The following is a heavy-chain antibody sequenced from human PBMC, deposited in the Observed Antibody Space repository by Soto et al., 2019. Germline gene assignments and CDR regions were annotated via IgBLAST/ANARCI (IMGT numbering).Heavy chain of an antibody. J-gene: IGHJ4*02. D-gene: IGHD5-18*01. CDR3: ARERNTAGFDY. CDR1: GGSISSYY. CDR2: IYYSGST. V-gene: IGHV4-59*01. Sequence: SETLSLTCTVSGGSISSYYWSWIRQPPGKGLEWIGYIYYSGSTNYNPSLKSRVTISVDTSKNQFSLELSSVTAADTAVYYCARERNTAGFDYWGQGTLVTVSS.